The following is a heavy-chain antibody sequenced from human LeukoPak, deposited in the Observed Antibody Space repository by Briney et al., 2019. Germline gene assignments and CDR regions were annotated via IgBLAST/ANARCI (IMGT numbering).Heavy chain of an antibody. J-gene: IGHJ1*01. V-gene: IGHV3-21*01. CDR1: GFTFSKYV. D-gene: IGHD1-14*01. CDR3: ARTTVAGTIQY. CDR2: ISRTGTSI. Sequence: GGSLRLSCAASGFTFSKYVMRWVRQAPGKGLEWVSYISRTGTSIHYADSMRGRFTISRDNTKSSLYLQMNNLRVEDTALYFCARTTVAGTIQYWGQGTLVIVSS.